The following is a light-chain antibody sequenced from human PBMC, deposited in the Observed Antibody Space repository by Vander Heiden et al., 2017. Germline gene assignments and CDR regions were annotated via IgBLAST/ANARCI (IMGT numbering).Light chain of an antibody. CDR3: AAWDDSLDVPV. J-gene: IGLJ3*02. Sequence: QSVLTQPPSTSGTTGQRVTISCSGSSPNIGSNAVNWYQHLPGTAPKLVIFNNFLRPSGVPDRFSASKFGTSASLAISGLQSEDEADYYCAAWDDSLDVPVFGGGTKVTVL. V-gene: IGLV1-44*01. CDR2: NNF. CDR1: SPNIGSNA.